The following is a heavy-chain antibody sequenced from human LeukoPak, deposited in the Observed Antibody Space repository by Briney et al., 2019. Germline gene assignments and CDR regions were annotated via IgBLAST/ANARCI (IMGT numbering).Heavy chain of an antibody. J-gene: IGHJ6*03. Sequence: SETLSLTCTVSGGSISSYYWSWIRQPPGKGQEWIGYIYYSGSTNYNPSLKSRVTISVDTSKKQFSLKLSSVTAADTAVYYCARVSGCSGGSCYSPSYYYYYYMDVWGKGTTVTVSS. CDR1: GGSISSYY. V-gene: IGHV4-59*01. D-gene: IGHD2-15*01. CDR2: IYYSGST. CDR3: ARVSGCSGGSCYSPSYYYYYYMDV.